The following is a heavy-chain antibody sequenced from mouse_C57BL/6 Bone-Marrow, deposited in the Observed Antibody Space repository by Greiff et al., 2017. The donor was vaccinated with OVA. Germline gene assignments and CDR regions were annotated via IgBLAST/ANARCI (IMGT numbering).Heavy chain of an antibody. CDR1: GYTFTSYW. J-gene: IGHJ4*01. V-gene: IGHV1-55*01. Sequence: VQLQQSGAELVKPGASVKMSCKASGYTFTSYWITWVKQRPGQGLEWIGDIYPGSGSTNYNEKFKCKATLTVDTSSSTAYMQLSSLTSEDSAVYYCARGRPIITTVVATDYAMDYWGQGTSVTVSS. D-gene: IGHD1-1*01. CDR2: IYPGSGST. CDR3: ARGRPIITTVVATDYAMDY.